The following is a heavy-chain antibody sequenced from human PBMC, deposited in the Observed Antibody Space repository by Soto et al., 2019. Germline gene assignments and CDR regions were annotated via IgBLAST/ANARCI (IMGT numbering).Heavy chain of an antibody. CDR3: ARGEGGTMVRGVIVGMDV. D-gene: IGHD3-10*01. CDR2: INHSGST. J-gene: IGHJ6*02. V-gene: IGHV4-34*01. CDR1: GGSISSYY. Sequence: PSETLSLTCTVSGGSISSYYWSWIRQPAGKGLEWIGEINHSGSTNYNPSLKSRVTISVDTSKNQFSLKLSSVTAADTAVYYCARGEGGTMVRGVIVGMDVWGQGTTVTVSS.